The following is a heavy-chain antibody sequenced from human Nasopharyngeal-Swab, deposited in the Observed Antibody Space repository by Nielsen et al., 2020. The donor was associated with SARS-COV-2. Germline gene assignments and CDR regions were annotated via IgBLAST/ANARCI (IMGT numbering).Heavy chain of an antibody. D-gene: IGHD6-13*01. CDR2: ISSSGSP. Sequence: LRLSCNVSGGSISSGDYYWTWMRQPPGKGLEWIAYISSSGSPRYNPSLKSRVILPIDRSRNQFSLMLTSVTAADTAVYFCARDRGSNYGMDVWGHGTTVTVSS. CDR1: GGSISSGDYY. J-gene: IGHJ6*02. V-gene: IGHV4-30-4*01. CDR3: ARDRGSNYGMDV.